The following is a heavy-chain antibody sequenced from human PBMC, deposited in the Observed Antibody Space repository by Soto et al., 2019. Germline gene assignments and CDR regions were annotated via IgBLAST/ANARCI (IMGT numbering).Heavy chain of an antibody. CDR2: IVNSGGST. J-gene: IGHJ4*02. CDR1: GFTFSNYA. CDR3: AKDYPETPAPANY. D-gene: IGHD6-13*01. V-gene: IGHV3-23*01. Sequence: EVQLLESGGALVQPGGSLRLSCAASGFTFSNYAMGWVRQAPGKGLEWISGIVNSGGSTFYADSVKGRCTISRDNSKNTLYLQMNSLRAEDTAVYYCAKDYPETPAPANYWCQGTLVTVSS.